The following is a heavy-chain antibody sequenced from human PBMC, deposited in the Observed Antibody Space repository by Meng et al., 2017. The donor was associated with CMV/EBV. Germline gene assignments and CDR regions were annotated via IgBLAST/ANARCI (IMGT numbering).Heavy chain of an antibody. CDR3: ARLLYNWNDAGVDY. CDR1: GFTFSSYW. D-gene: IGHD1-20*01. Sequence: GARKISGAASGFTFSSYWMSWVRQAPGKGLEWVANIKQDGSEKYYVDSVKGRFTISRDNAKNSLYLQMNSLRAEDTAVYYCARLLYNWNDAGVDYWGQGTLVTVSS. J-gene: IGHJ4*02. V-gene: IGHV3-7*01. CDR2: IKQDGSEK.